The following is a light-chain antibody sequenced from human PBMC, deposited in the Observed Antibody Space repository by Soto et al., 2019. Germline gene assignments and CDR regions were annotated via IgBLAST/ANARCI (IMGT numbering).Light chain of an antibody. CDR2: DAS. V-gene: IGKV3-20*01. Sequence: EIVLTQSPGTLSSSPGERATPSCRASQSLSSNFLAWYQQKPGQAPRLLIYDASSRATGIPDRFSGSGSGTDFTLTISRLEPEDSAVYYCQQYGSSPRTFGQGTKVEIK. CDR3: QQYGSSPRT. CDR1: QSLSSNF. J-gene: IGKJ1*01.